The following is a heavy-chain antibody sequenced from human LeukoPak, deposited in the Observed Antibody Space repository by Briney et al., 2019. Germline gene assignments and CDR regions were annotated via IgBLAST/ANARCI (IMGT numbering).Heavy chain of an antibody. CDR1: GFTYSSYA. CDR2: ISYDGSNK. J-gene: IGHJ5*02. Sequence: GGSLRLSWAASGFTYSSYAMHWVRQAPGKGLEWVAVISYDGSNKYYADSVKGRFTISRDNSKNTLYLQMDSLRAEDTAVYYCAREYSSSWYTVWFDPWGQGTLVTVSS. D-gene: IGHD6-13*01. V-gene: IGHV3-30*04. CDR3: AREYSSSWYTVWFDP.